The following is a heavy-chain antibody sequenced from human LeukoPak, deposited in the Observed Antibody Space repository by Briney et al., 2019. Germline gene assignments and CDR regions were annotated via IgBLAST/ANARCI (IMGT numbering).Heavy chain of an antibody. J-gene: IGHJ4*02. CDR1: GFTLSSYA. Sequence: GRSLRLSCAASGFTLSSYAMRWVRQAPGKGLEWVAVISYDGTNKYYADSVKGRFTISRDNSKNTLYLQMNSLRAEDTAVYYCARETSSGWEFDYWGQGTLVTVSS. CDR3: ARETSSGWEFDY. CDR2: ISYDGTNK. V-gene: IGHV3-30-3*01. D-gene: IGHD6-19*01.